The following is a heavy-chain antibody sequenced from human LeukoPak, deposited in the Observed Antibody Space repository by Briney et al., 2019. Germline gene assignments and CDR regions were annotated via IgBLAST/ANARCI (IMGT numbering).Heavy chain of an antibody. CDR2: IIPILGIA. V-gene: IGHV1-69*04. J-gene: IGHJ3*02. Sequence: GASVKVSCKASGGTFSSYAISWVRQAPGQGLEWMGRIIPILGIANYAQKFQGRVTITADKSTSTAYMELSSLRSEDTAVYYCARAGSLLEWSDAFDIWGQGTMVTVSS. CDR1: GGTFSSYA. D-gene: IGHD3-3*01. CDR3: ARAGSLLEWSDAFDI.